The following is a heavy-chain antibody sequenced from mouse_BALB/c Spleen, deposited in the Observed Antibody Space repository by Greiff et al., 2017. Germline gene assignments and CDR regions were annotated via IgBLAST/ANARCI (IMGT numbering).Heavy chain of an antibody. D-gene: IGHD3-2*01. J-gene: IGHJ3*01. CDR1: GYSITSDYA. CDR2: ISYSGST. Sequence: EVKLMESGPGLVKPSQSLSLTCTFTGYSITSDYAWNWIRQFPGNKLEWMGYISYSGSTSYNPSLKSRISITRDTSKNQFFLQLNSVTTEDTATYYCARGTARAQFAYWGQGTLVTVSA. V-gene: IGHV3-2*02. CDR3: ARGTARAQFAY.